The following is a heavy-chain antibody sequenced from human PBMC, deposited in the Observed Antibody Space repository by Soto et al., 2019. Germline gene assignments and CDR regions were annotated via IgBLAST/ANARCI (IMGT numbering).Heavy chain of an antibody. J-gene: IGHJ5*02. CDR2: ISAYNGNT. Sequence: ASVKVSCKASGYTFTSYGISWVRQAPGQGLEWMGWISAYNGNTNYAQKLQGRVTMTTDTSTSTAYMELRSLRSDDTAVYYCARDRRTEDIVVVVAASNWFDPWGQGTLVTVS. CDR3: ARDRRTEDIVVVVAASNWFDP. D-gene: IGHD2-15*01. CDR1: GYTFTSYG. V-gene: IGHV1-18*01.